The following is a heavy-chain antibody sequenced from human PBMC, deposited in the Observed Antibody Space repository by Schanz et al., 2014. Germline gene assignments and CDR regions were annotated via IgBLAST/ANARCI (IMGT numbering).Heavy chain of an antibody. Sequence: QVQLVESGGGLVKPGGSLRLSCAASGFTFSDYYMSWIRQAPGRGLEWVSYISSSGGYTNNADSMKGRFTISRDNAKSSLYLQMNSLRADDTAVYYCAKDQLANYRGSGYNWFDPWGQGTLVTVSS. CDR3: AKDQLANYRGSGYNWFDP. V-gene: IGHV3-11*05. CDR1: GFTFSDYY. D-gene: IGHD3-10*01. J-gene: IGHJ5*02. CDR2: ISSSGGYT.